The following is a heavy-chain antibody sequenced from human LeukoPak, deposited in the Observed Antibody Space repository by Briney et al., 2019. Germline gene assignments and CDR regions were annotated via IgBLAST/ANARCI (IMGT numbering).Heavy chain of an antibody. CDR2: ISSSSSYI. J-gene: IGHJ5*02. V-gene: IGHV3-21*01. D-gene: IGHD2-21*02. Sequence: PGGSLRLSCAASGFTFSSYSMNWVRQAPGKGLEWVSSISSSSSYIYYADSVKGRFTISRDNAKNSLYLQMNSLRAEDTAVYYCASRRLTNWFDPWGQGTLVTVSS. CDR3: ASRRLTNWFDP. CDR1: GFTFSSYS.